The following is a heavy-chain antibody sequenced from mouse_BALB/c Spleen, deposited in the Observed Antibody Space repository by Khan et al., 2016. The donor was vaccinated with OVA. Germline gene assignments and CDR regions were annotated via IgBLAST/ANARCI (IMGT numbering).Heavy chain of an antibody. J-gene: IGHJ1*01. CDR2: ISSGSSTI. D-gene: IGHD2-1*01. V-gene: IGHV5-17*02. CDR3: ARSGGNFHWYFDV. Sequence: EVQLVESGGGLVQPGGSRKLSCAASGFTFSSFGMHWVRQAPKKGLEWVAYISSGSSTIYYVDTVKGRFNLSRDNPKNTLFLQMTSLRCEDTAMYYCARSGGNFHWYFDVWGAGTSVTVSS. CDR1: GFTFSSFG.